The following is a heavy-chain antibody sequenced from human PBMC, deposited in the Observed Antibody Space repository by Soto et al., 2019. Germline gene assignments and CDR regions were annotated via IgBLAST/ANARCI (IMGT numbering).Heavy chain of an antibody. CDR1: GYTFTGYY. Sequence: QVQLVQSGAEVKKPGASVKVSCKASGYTFTGYYMHWVRQAPGQGREWMGWINPNSGGTNYAQKFQGWVTMTRDTSISTAYMELSRLISDDMAVYYWARGGELSLVDYFDYWGQGTMVTVSS. CDR3: ARGGELSLVDYFDY. J-gene: IGHJ4*02. CDR2: INPNSGGT. D-gene: IGHD3-16*02. V-gene: IGHV1-2*04.